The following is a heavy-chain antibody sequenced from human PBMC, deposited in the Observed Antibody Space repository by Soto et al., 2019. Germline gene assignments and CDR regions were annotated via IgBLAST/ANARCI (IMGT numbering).Heavy chain of an antibody. CDR3: ARVRGDIVVVVAATPY. CDR2: ISAYNGNT. CDR1: GYTFTSYG. V-gene: IGHV1-18*01. J-gene: IGHJ4*02. Sequence: QVQLVQSGAEVKKPGASVKVSCKASGYTFTSYGISWVRQAPGQGLEWMGWISAYNGNTNYAQKLQGRVTMTTDTSTSTADMELRSLISDDTAVYYCARVRGDIVVVVAATPYWCQGTLVTVSS. D-gene: IGHD2-15*01.